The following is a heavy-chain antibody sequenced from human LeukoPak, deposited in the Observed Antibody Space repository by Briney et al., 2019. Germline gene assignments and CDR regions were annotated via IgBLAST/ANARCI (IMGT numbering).Heavy chain of an antibody. D-gene: IGHD2-15*01. Sequence: ESGPTLLNPTRTLTLTCTFSGFSLGTSGGGVGWIRQPPGKALEWLALIYWDDYKRYSPSLKSRLTITKDTSKNQVVLTMTNMDPVDTATYYCAHRHALLPFDYWGQGTLVTVSS. CDR1: GFSLGTSGGG. CDR3: AHRHALLPFDY. CDR2: IYWDDYK. J-gene: IGHJ4*02. V-gene: IGHV2-5*02.